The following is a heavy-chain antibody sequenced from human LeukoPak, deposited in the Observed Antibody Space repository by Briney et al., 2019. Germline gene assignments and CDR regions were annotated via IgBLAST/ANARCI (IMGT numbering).Heavy chain of an antibody. Sequence: ASVKVSCKASGYTFTSYGISWVRQAPGQGLEWVGWISAYNGNTNYAQKLQGRVTMTTDTSTSTAYMELRSLRSDDTAVYYCARDVGYCSGGSCYPTEYFQHWGQGTLVTVSS. V-gene: IGHV1-18*01. D-gene: IGHD2-15*01. CDR1: GYTFTSYG. CDR2: ISAYNGNT. CDR3: ARDVGYCSGGSCYPTEYFQH. J-gene: IGHJ1*01.